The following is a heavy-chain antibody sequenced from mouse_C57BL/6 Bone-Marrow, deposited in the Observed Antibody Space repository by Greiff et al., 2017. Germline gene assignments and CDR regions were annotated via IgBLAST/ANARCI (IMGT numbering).Heavy chain of an antibody. CDR2: IHPSASDT. CDR3: AILHYYGRSYDWFAY. J-gene: IGHJ3*01. Sequence: QVQLQQPGAELVKPGASVKVSCKASGYTFTSYWMHWVKQRPGQGLEWIGRIHPSASDTNYNQKFKGQATLTVDKSSSTAYMQLSSLTSEDSAVYYCAILHYYGRSYDWFAYWGQGTRVTVTA. CDR1: GYTFTSYW. D-gene: IGHD1-1*01. V-gene: IGHV1-74*01.